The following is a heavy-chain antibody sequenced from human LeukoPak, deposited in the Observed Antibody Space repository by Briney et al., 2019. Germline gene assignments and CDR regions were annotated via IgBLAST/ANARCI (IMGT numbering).Heavy chain of an antibody. D-gene: IGHD3-9*01. CDR2: ISGSGGST. J-gene: IGHJ4*02. V-gene: IGHV3-23*01. CDR3: AKERGYDIQLR. CDR1: GFTFSSYA. Sequence: GGSLRLSCAASGFTFSSYAMSWVRQAPGKGLEWVSAISGSGGSTYYADSVKGRFTISGDNSKNTLYLQMNSLRAENTAVYYCAKERGYDIQLRWGQGTLVTVSS.